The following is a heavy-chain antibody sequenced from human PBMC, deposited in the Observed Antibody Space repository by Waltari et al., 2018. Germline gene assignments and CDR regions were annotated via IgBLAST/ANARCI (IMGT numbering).Heavy chain of an antibody. Sequence: EEQLVESGGGLAQPGESLRLSCAASGFTFSRYWMDWVRQAPGKGLVWVSRIKGDGSTSNYADSVKGRFTISRDNTKKTLYLQMKRLRVEDTAVYYCARLAPKTYRSPVPGRDYYYGLDVWGQGTTVTVSS. CDR3: ARLAPKTYRSPVPGRDYYYGLDV. D-gene: IGHD6-13*01. CDR2: IKGDGSTS. J-gene: IGHJ6*02. V-gene: IGHV3-74*01. CDR1: GFTFSRYW.